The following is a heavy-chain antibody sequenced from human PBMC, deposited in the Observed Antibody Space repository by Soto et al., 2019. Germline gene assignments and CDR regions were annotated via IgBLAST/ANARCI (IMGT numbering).Heavy chain of an antibody. D-gene: IGHD3-10*01. J-gene: IGHJ5*02. V-gene: IGHV3-30-3*01. CDR1: GFTFSSYA. CDR3: ARDTDGSGSYSWFDP. CDR2: ISYDGSNK. Sequence: PGGSLRLSCAASGFTFSSYAMHWVRQAPGKGLEWVAVISYDGSNKYYADSVKGRFTISRDNSKNTLYLQMNSLRAEDTAVYYCARDTDGSGSYSWFDPWGQGTLVTAPQ.